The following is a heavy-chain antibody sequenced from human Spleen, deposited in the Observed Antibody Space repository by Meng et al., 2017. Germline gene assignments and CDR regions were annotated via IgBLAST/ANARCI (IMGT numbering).Heavy chain of an antibody. CDR2: IYPGDSDT. CDR1: GYSFTNYW. Sequence: KVSCKASGYSFTNYWIGWVRQMPGKGLEWMGLIYPGDSDTRYSPSFQGQVTISADKSISTAYLQWSSLKASDTAMYYCARLHYYGSGSTDAFDIWGQGTMVTVSS. CDR3: ARLHYYGSGSTDAFDI. V-gene: IGHV5-51*01. J-gene: IGHJ3*02. D-gene: IGHD3-10*01.